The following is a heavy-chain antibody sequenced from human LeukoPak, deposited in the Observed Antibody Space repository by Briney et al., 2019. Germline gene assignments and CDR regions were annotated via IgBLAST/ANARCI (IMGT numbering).Heavy chain of an antibody. CDR1: GYTFTSYA. V-gene: IGHV1-3*01. J-gene: IGHJ4*02. D-gene: IGHD3-3*02. CDR3: ARDGLGFLEWLSMSYYFDY. CDR2: INAGNGNT. Sequence: ASVTVSCKASGYTFTSYAMHWVRQAPGQRLEWMGWINAGNGNTKYSQKFQGRVTITRDTSASTAYMELSSLRSEDTAVYYCARDGLGFLEWLSMSYYFDYWGQGTLVTVSS.